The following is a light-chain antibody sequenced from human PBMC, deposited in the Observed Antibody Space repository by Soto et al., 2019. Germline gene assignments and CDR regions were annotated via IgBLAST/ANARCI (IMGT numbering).Light chain of an antibody. CDR2: GAS. Sequence: EIVLTQSPATLSLSPGERATLSCRASQSVSTYLALYQQKPGQAPRLLIYGASSRATGIPARFSGSGSGTDFTLTISSLEPEDFAVYYCQQRSNWPPTFGQGTKVDI. V-gene: IGKV3-11*01. CDR1: QSVSTY. CDR3: QQRSNWPPT. J-gene: IGKJ1*01.